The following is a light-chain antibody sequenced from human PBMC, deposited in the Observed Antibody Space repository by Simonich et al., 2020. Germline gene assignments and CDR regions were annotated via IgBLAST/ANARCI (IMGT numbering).Light chain of an antibody. J-gene: IGLJ3*02. Sequence: QSALTQPASVSGSPGQSITISRTGTSSDVGGYNYVSWYQQHPGQAPKLMIYVVSTRPAGVSNRFSGSKSGNTASLTISGLQAEDEADYYCSSYTSSSTWVFGGGTKLTVL. CDR1: SSDVGGYNY. V-gene: IGLV2-14*01. CDR3: SSYTSSSTWV. CDR2: VVS.